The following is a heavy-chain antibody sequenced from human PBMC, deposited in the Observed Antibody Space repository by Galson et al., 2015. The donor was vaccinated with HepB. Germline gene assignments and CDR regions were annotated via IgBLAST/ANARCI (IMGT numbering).Heavy chain of an antibody. V-gene: IGHV1-18*04. CDR1: GYTFTSYG. J-gene: IGHJ6*02. CDR2: ISAYNGNT. D-gene: IGHD6-19*01. Sequence: SVKVSCKASGYTFTSYGISWVRQAPGQGLEWMGWISAYNGNTNYAQKLQGRVTMTTDTSTSTAYMELRSLRSDDTAVYYCARDLQGVGQWLDYYYYGMDVWGQGTTVTVSS. CDR3: ARDLQGVGQWLDYYYYGMDV.